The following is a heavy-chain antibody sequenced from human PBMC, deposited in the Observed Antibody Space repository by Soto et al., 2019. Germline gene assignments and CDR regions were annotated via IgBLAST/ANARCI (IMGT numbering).Heavy chain of an antibody. D-gene: IGHD3-10*01. CDR1: GGTFSSYA. CDR2: IIPILGTA. V-gene: IGHV1-69*13. CDR3: ASSGSSSAAYYYYGMDV. J-gene: IGHJ6*02. Sequence: ASVKVSCKASGGTFSSYAISWVRQAPGQGLEWMGGIIPILGTANYAQKFQGRVTITADESTSTAYMELSSLSSEDTAVYYCASSGSSSAAYYYYGMDVWGQGTTVTVSS.